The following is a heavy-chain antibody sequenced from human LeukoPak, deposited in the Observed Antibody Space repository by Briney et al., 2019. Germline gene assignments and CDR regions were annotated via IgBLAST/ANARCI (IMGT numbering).Heavy chain of an antibody. J-gene: IGHJ6*03. D-gene: IGHD1-7*01. CDR1: GFTFSSYG. CDR2: IRYDGSNK. CDR3: AKDRGELHPHSYYYYYYMDV. Sequence: PGGSLRLSCAASGFTFSSYGMHWVRQAPGKGLEWVAFIRYDGSNKYYADSVKGRFTISRDNSKNTLYLQMNSLRAEDTAVYYCAKDRGELHPHSYYYYYYMDVWGKGTTVTGSS. V-gene: IGHV3-30*02.